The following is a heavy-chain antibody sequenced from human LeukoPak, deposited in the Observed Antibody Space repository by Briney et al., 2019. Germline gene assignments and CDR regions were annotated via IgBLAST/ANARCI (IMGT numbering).Heavy chain of an antibody. J-gene: IGHJ4*02. CDR1: GGSISSYY. Sequence: SETLSLTCTVSGGSISSYYWSWIRQPPGKGLEWIGYIYYSGSTNYNPSLKSRVTISVDTSKNQFSLKLSSVTAADTAVYYCARGPRGVQRRDYFDYWGQGTLVTVSS. D-gene: IGHD6-25*01. CDR2: IYYSGST. V-gene: IGHV4-59*01. CDR3: ARGPRGVQRRDYFDY.